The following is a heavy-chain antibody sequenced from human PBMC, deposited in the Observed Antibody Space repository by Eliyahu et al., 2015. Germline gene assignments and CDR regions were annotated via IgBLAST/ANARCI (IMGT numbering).Heavy chain of an antibody. CDR3: AKDLTLVTES. Sequence: QVHLVESGGGVVQPGRSLRLSCADXETSSXLLVMHWVRQSPGKGLXWVAFISFDGSNQFYADSVRGRFTISRDNSKKMAYLQMNSLRPDDTAVYFCAKDLTLVTESWGQGTPVTVSS. V-gene: IGHV3-30*04. D-gene: IGHD2/OR15-2a*01. J-gene: IGHJ5*02. CDR2: ISFDGSNQ. CDR1: ETSSXLLV.